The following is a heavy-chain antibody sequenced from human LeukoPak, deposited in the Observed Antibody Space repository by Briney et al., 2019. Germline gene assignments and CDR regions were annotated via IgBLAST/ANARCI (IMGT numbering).Heavy chain of an antibody. V-gene: IGHV3-23*01. CDR1: GLTFSSYA. Sequence: PGGSLRLSCAASGLTFSSYAMNWVRQAPGKGLEWVSVISGNGGSTYYADSVRGRFTISRDNSKSTLYLQMNSLRAEDTALYYCTGSYYYEYFHRWVLGTLVTVSS. J-gene: IGHJ1*01. CDR2: ISGNGGST. CDR3: TGSYYYEYFHR. D-gene: IGHD3-22*01.